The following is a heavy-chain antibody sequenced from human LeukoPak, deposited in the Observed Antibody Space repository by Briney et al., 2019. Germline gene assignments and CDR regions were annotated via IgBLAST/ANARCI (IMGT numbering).Heavy chain of an antibody. CDR1: GFPFSSYG. CDR3: AKDAAKEYDILTGYLGYYFDY. D-gene: IGHD3-9*01. V-gene: IGHV3-23*01. CDR2: ISGSGGST. J-gene: IGHJ4*02. Sequence: GGSLRLSCAATGFPFSSYGMSWVRQAPGKGLEWVSAISGSGGSTYYADSVKGRFTISKDNSKNTLFLQINSLRAEDTAVYYCAKDAAKEYDILTGYLGYYFDYWGQGTLVTVSS.